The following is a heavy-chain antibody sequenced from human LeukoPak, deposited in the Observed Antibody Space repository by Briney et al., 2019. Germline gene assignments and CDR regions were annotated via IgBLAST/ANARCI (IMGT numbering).Heavy chain of an antibody. Sequence: GGSLRLSCAASGFTFSSYAMSWVRQAPGKGLELVSVISNSGGSTFYADSVKGRFTISRDNSKNTLYLQMNSLSAEDTAVYYCAKRASGSGTSLYYFDYWGQGTLVTVSS. CDR3: AKRASGSGTSLYYFDY. CDR2: ISNSGGST. CDR1: GFTFSSYA. V-gene: IGHV3-23*01. D-gene: IGHD3-10*01. J-gene: IGHJ4*02.